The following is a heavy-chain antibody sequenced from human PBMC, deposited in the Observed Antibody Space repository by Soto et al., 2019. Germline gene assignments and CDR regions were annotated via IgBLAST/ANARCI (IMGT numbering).Heavy chain of an antibody. J-gene: IGHJ3*02. D-gene: IGHD2-15*01. CDR2: ISGSGGST. CDR3: AKDIVVVVAAGDAFDI. V-gene: IGHV3-23*01. Sequence: EVQLLESGGGLVQPGGSLRLSCAASGFTFSSYAMSWVRQAPGKGLEWVSGISGSGGSTYYADFVKGRFTIFRDKSKNTLYLQMNSLRAEDTAVYYCAKDIVVVVAAGDAFDIWGQGTMVTVSS. CDR1: GFTFSSYA.